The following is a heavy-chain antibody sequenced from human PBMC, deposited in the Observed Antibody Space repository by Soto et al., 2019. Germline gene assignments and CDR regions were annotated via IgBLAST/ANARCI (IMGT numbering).Heavy chain of an antibody. Sequence: QVHLVQSGAEVEKPGASVKVYCEASGYTFTDYGFIWVRQGPGQSLQWMGWITAFNGNPKNAQQFQGRVTMTSDTATNTAYMELRSLESDDTAVYYCARIIQSDFWSSYYFVFDYCGQGTLVTVSS. D-gene: IGHD3-3*01. CDR3: ARIIQSDFWSSYYFVFDY. V-gene: IGHV1-18*01. J-gene: IGHJ4*02. CDR1: GYTFTDYG. CDR2: ITAFNGNP.